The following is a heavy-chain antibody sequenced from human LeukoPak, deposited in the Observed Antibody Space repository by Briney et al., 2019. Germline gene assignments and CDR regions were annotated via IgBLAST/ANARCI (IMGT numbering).Heavy chain of an antibody. CDR1: GYTFSDSY. Sequence: EASVTVSCKASGYTFSDSYIHWVRQAPGQGLEWMGSMNPKSGGTKYAQKFQGRVSMTRDTSISTAYMELASLTSDDTAVYYCARAGGRSWFDPWGQGTLVTVSS. V-gene: IGHV1-2*02. CDR3: ARAGGRSWFDP. D-gene: IGHD1-26*01. CDR2: MNPKSGGT. J-gene: IGHJ5*02.